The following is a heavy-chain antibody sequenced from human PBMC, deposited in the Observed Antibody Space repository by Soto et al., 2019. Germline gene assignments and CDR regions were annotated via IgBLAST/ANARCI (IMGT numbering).Heavy chain of an antibody. CDR3: ARDKITGLFDY. CDR1: GGSISSYY. Sequence: PSETLSLTCTVSGGSISSYYWTWIRQPPGTGLEWIREINHSGSTNYNPSLKSRVTISVDTSKNQFSLKLTSVTAADTAVYYCARDKITGLFDYWGQGTLVTVSS. D-gene: IGHD2-8*02. V-gene: IGHV4-34*01. CDR2: INHSGST. J-gene: IGHJ4*02.